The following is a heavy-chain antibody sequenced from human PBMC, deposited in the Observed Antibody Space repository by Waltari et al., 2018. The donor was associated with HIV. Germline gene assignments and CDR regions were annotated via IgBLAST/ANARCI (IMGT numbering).Heavy chain of an antibody. CDR2: IYYSGRP. V-gene: IGHV4-39*01. D-gene: IGHD4-17*01. CDR1: GGSISSSSYY. CDR3: ARRGSDYGDYFGFYYYGMDV. J-gene: IGHJ6*02. Sequence: QLQLQESGPGLVKPSETLSLTCTVSGGSISSSSYYWGWIRQPPGKGLEWIGSIYYSGRPYYNPPLKSRVTISVDTSKNQFSLKLSSVTAADTAVYYCARRGSDYGDYFGFYYYGMDVWGQGTTVTVSS.